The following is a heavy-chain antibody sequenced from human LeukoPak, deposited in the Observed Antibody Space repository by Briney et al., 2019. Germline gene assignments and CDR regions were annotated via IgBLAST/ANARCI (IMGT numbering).Heavy chain of an antibody. CDR2: IYYSGST. D-gene: IGHD1-26*01. CDR1: GGSISSNSYY. Sequence: PSETLSLTCAVSGGSISSNSYYWGWIRQPPGKGLEWIGSIYYSGSTCYNPSLKSRGTISIDTSKNQLSLKLSSVTAADTAVYYCAREVVGATTWGYYFDYWGQGTLVTVSS. V-gene: IGHV4-39*07. J-gene: IGHJ4*02. CDR3: AREVVGATTWGYYFDY.